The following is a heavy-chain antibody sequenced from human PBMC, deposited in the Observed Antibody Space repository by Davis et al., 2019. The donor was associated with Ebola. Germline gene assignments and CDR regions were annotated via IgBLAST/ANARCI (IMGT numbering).Heavy chain of an antibody. D-gene: IGHD3-3*01. CDR3: AKSGLSFGVVKYHYGMDV. J-gene: IGHJ6*04. CDR1: GFTFNTYL. Sequence: GESLKISCVASGFTFNTYLMSWVRQAPGKGLEWVAAISGSGDLTHYADSVKGRFTISRDNSTKTLYLQMNSLRAEDTAVYYCAKSGLSFGVVKYHYGMDVWGKGTTVTVSS. V-gene: IGHV3-23*01. CDR2: ISGSGDLT.